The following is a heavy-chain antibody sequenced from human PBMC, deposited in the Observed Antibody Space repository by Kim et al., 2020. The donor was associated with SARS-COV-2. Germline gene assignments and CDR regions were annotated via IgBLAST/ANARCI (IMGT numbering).Heavy chain of an antibody. J-gene: IGHJ6*02. D-gene: IGHD2-15*01. CDR2: IYSGGST. Sequence: GGSLRLSCAASGLTVSSNYMSWVRQAPGKGLEWVSVIYSGGSTYYADSVKGRFTISRDNSKNTLYLQMNSLRAEDTAVYYCARGMVVVAAHYYYGMDVWGQGTTVTVSS. CDR1: GLTVSSNY. CDR3: ARGMVVVAAHYYYGMDV. V-gene: IGHV3-53*01.